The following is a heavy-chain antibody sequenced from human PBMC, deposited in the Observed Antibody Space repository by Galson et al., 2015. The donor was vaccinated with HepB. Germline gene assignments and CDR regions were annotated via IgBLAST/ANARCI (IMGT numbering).Heavy chain of an antibody. CDR1: GYTFTSYA. CDR2: INAGNGNT. CDR3: ARDGPLHYDSSGYLDY. V-gene: IGHV1-3*01. Sequence: SVKVSCKASGYTFTSYAMHWVRQAPGQRLEWMGWINAGNGNTKYSQKFQGRVTITRDTSASTAYMELSSLRSEDTAVYYCARDGPLHYDSSGYLDYWGQGTLVTVSS. J-gene: IGHJ4*02. D-gene: IGHD3-22*01.